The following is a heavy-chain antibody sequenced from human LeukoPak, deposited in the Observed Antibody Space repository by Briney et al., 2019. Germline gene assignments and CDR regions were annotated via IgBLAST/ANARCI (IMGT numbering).Heavy chain of an antibody. D-gene: IGHD3-3*01. V-gene: IGHV1-2*06. J-gene: IGHJ4*02. CDR3: ARDLGLRFLEWLGQFDY. CDR2: INPNSGGT. CDR1: GYTFTSYG. Sequence: ASVKVSCKASGYTFTSYGISWVRQAPGQGLEWMGRINPNSGGTNYAQKFQGRVTMTRDTSISTAYMELSRLRSDDTAVYYCARDLGLRFLEWLGQFDYWGQGTLVTVSS.